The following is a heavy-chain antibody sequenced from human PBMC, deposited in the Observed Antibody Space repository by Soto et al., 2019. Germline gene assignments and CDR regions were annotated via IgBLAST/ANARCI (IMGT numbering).Heavy chain of an antibody. CDR2: IWYDGSDK. CDR1: GFTFSGFC. CDR3: AFGNLSYYFDF. V-gene: IGHV3-33*01. D-gene: IGHD3-16*01. J-gene: IGHJ4*02. Sequence: PGGSLRLSCAASGFTFSGFCMHWVRHAPGKGLEWVAIIWYDGSDKYYADSVKGRFTISRDNSKNTLYLQMNSLRAEDTAVYHCAFGNLSYYFDFWGQGTPVTVSS.